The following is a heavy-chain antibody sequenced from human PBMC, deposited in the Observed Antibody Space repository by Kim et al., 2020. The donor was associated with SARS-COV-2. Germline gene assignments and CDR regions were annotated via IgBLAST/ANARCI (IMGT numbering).Heavy chain of an antibody. CDR2: IYTSGST. V-gene: IGHV4-4*07. CDR1: GGSISSYY. Sequence: SETLSLTCTVSGGSISSYYWSWIRQPAGKGLEWIGRIYTSGSTNYNPSLKSRVTMSVDTSKNQFSLKLSSVTAADTAVYYCARGRGYYWADYFDYWGQGTLVTVSS. CDR3: ARGRGYYWADYFDY. D-gene: IGHD1-1*01. J-gene: IGHJ4*02.